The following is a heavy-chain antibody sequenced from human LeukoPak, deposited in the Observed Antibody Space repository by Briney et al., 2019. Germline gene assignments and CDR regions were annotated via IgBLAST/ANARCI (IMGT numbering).Heavy chain of an antibody. J-gene: IGHJ4*02. CDR3: ARQYRYYYDSSGYCPLFDY. Sequence: PSQTLSLTCTVSGGSISSSSYYWGWIRQPPGKGLEWIGSIYYSGSTYYNPSLKSRVTISVDTSKNQFSLKLSSVTAADTAVYYCARQYRYYYDSSGYCPLFDYWGQGTLVTVSS. D-gene: IGHD3-22*01. CDR1: GGSISSSSYY. V-gene: IGHV4-39*01. CDR2: IYYSGST.